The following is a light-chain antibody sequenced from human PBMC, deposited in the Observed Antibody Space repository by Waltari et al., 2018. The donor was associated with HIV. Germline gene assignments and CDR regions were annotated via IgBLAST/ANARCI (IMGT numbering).Light chain of an antibody. CDR2: SAS. Sequence: DIQMTQSPSSLAASVGDRVTITCRASQTISRSLNWYQQKPGKAPNLLIYSASTLHSGVPSRFSGSGSGTEFALTIRSLRPEDFATYYCQQSDRTPGSFGPRTKLEVK. CDR3: QQSDRTPGS. J-gene: IGKJ3*01. CDR1: QTISRS. V-gene: IGKV1-39*01.